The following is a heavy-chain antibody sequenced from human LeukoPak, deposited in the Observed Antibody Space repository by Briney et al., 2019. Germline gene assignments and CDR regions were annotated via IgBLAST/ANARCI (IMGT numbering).Heavy chain of an antibody. J-gene: IGHJ4*02. CDR3: ARHFGSGWSIFDY. D-gene: IGHD6-19*01. Sequence: SETLSLTCTVSGGSISSYYWSWIRQPPGKGLEWIGYTYYSGSTNYNPSLKSRVTISVDTSKNQFSLKLSSVTAADTAVYYCARHFGSGWSIFDYWGQGTLVTVSS. V-gene: IGHV4-59*08. CDR1: GGSISSYY. CDR2: TYYSGST.